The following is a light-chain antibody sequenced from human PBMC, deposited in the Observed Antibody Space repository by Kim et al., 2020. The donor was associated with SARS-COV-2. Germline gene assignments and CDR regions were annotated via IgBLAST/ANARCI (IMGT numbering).Light chain of an antibody. V-gene: IGKV3-20*01. J-gene: IGKJ1*01. CDR3: QQYDNSRR. CDR2: RAS. Sequence: EIVLTQSPGTLSLSPGERATLSCRASQSVSSSYLAWYQQKPGQAPRLLIYRASSRATGIPDRFSGSGSGTDFTLTISRLEPEDFAVYYCQQYDNSRRFGQGTKVDIK. CDR1: QSVSSSY.